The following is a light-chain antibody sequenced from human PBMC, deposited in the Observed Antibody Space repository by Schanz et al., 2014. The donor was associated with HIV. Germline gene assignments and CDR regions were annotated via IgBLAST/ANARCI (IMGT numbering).Light chain of an antibody. CDR3: PSYDSSLSVVV. Sequence: QSVLTQPPSASGTPGQRVTISCSGSSSNIGSDEVNWYQHLPGTAPKLLIYGDNNRPSGVPDRFSGSKSGTSASLAITGLQAEDEADYYCPSYDSSLSVVVFGGGTKLTVL. CDR1: SSNIGSDE. J-gene: IGLJ2*01. V-gene: IGLV1-40*01. CDR2: GDN.